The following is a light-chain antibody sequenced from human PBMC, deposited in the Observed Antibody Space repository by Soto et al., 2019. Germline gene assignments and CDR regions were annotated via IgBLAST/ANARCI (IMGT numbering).Light chain of an antibody. V-gene: IGKV3-11*01. CDR1: QRISTY. J-gene: IGKJ1*01. CDR3: QHYSSSPHT. CDR2: DAS. Sequence: LTRSLANLALSPGDRASSSCWASQRISTYLAWYQQKPGQAPRLLIYDASNWATGIPARFSGSGSGTDFTLTISSLEPEDFAMYFCQHYSSSPHTFGQGTKVDIK.